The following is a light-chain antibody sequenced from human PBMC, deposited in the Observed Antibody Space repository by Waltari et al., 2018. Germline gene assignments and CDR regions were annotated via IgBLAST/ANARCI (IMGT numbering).Light chain of an antibody. CDR3: QTGGHGTWV. J-gene: IGLJ3*02. Sequence: QLVLTQSPSASASLGASVKLTCTLSSGHSTNIIAWLQQQPEKGPRYLMNVNSDGSHNKGVGIPGLFSGSSTWGERYLPITSLQSGDEAEYYCQTGGHGTWVFGGGTRLTVL. CDR2: VNSDGSH. V-gene: IGLV4-69*01. CDR1: SGHSTNI.